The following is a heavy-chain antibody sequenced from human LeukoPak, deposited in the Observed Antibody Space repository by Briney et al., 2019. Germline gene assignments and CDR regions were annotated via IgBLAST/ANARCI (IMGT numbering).Heavy chain of an antibody. Sequence: SETLSLTCTVSGGSISSYYWSWIRQPAGRGLEWIGLIYTSGSTNYNPSLRSRVTISLDTSKNQFSLKLTSVTAADTAVYYCAREFAPWGQGTLVTVSS. CDR3: AREFAP. CDR2: IYTSGST. J-gene: IGHJ5*02. V-gene: IGHV4-4*07. CDR1: GGSISSYY.